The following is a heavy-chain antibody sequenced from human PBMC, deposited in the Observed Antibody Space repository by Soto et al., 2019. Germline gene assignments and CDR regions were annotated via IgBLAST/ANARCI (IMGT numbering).Heavy chain of an antibody. V-gene: IGHV4-39*01. Sequence: QLQLQESGPGLVKPSETLSLTCTVSGGSISSSSYYWGWIRQPPGKGLEWIGSIYYSGSTYYNPSLKSRVTISVDTSKNQFSLKLSSVTAADTAVYYCARQAVSSTLAYCGGDCLYYFDYWGQGTLVTVSS. CDR3: ARQAVSSTLAYCGGDCLYYFDY. CDR2: IYYSGST. CDR1: GGSISSSSYY. J-gene: IGHJ4*02. D-gene: IGHD2-21*02.